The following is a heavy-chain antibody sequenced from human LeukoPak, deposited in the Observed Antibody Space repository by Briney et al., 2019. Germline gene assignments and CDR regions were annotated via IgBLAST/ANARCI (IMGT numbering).Heavy chain of an antibody. CDR3: ATLGYSYGTDY. Sequence: SETLSLTCTVSGGSISSGGYYWSWIRQPPGKGLEWIGYIYYSGSTNYNPSLKSRVTISVDTSKNQFSLKLSSVTAADTAVYYCATLGYSYGTDYWGQGTLVTVSS. CDR1: GGSISSGGYY. V-gene: IGHV4-61*08. D-gene: IGHD5-18*01. CDR2: IYYSGST. J-gene: IGHJ4*02.